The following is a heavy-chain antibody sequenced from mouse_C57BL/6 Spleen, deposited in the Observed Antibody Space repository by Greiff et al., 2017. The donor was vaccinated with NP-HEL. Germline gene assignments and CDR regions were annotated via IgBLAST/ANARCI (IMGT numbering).Heavy chain of an antibody. D-gene: IGHD2-4*01. CDR2: IHPNSGST. CDR3: ARGDYDSAY. J-gene: IGHJ3*01. Sequence: QVQLQQPGAELVKPGASVKLSCKASGYTFTSYWMHWVKQRPGQGLEWIGMIHPNSGSTNYTEKFKSKATLTVDKSSSTAYRQLSSLTAEDSAVYYCARGDYDSAYWGQGTLVTVSA. V-gene: IGHV1-64*01. CDR1: GYTFTSYW.